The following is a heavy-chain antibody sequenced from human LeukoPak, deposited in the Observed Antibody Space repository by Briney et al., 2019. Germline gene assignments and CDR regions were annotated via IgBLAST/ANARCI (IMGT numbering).Heavy chain of an antibody. CDR3: ARVGVRALSAPMVRGAPYY. V-gene: IGHV1-18*01. CDR2: ISAYNGNT. CDR1: GYTFTSYG. D-gene: IGHD3-10*01. Sequence: ASVKVSCEASGYTFTSYGISWVRQAPGQGLEWMGWISAYNGNTNYAQKLQGRVTMTTDTSTSTAYMELRSLRSDDTAVYYCARVGVRALSAPMVRGAPYYWGQGTLVTVSS. J-gene: IGHJ4*02.